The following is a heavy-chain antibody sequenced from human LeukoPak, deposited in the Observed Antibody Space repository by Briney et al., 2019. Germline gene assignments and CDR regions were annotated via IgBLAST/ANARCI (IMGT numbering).Heavy chain of an antibody. CDR2: IYYSGST. J-gene: IGHJ6*02. CDR1: GGSISSYY. CDR3: ASLTRADYYYYGMDV. V-gene: IGHV4-59*01. Sequence: SETLSLTCTVSGGSISSYYWSWIRQPPGKGLEWIGYIYYSGSTNYNPSLKSRVTISVDTSKNQFSLKLSSVTAADTAVYYCASLTRADYYYYGMDVWGQGTTVTVSS.